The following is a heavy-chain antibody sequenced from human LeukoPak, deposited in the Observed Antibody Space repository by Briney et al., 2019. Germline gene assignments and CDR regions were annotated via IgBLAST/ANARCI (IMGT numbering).Heavy chain of an antibody. V-gene: IGHV3-23*01. J-gene: IGHJ3*02. D-gene: IGHD2/OR15-2a*01. CDR1: GFTFDSYD. CDR2: IGGSGRST. CDR3: ARESGNTFNNPFDM. Sequence: GGSLRLSCAASGFTFDSYDMAWVRQAPGKGLEWVSGIGGSGRSTYYADSVKGRFTISRDNSKNALYLQMNSLRAEHTALYYCARESGNTFNNPFDMWGQGTMVIVSS.